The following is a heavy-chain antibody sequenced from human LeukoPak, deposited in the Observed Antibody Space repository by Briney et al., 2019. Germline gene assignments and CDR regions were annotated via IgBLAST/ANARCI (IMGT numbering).Heavy chain of an antibody. J-gene: IGHJ4*02. Sequence: GGSLRLSCAASGFTFSSYEMNWVRQAPGKGLEWVSYISSSSSTIYYADSVKGRFTISRDNAKNSLYLQMNSLRAEDTAVYYCARAPYSSGWWFDYWGQGTLVTVSS. CDR1: GFTFSSYE. D-gene: IGHD6-19*01. CDR3: ARAPYSSGWWFDY. V-gene: IGHV3-48*03. CDR2: ISSSSSTI.